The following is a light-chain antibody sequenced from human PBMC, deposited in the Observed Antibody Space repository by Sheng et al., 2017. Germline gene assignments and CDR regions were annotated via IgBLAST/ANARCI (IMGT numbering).Light chain of an antibody. CDR3: QQSYSTPIT. CDR2: AAS. Sequence: DIQMTQSPSSLSASVGDRVTITCRASQNIASYLTWYQQKPGKAPNLLIYAASGLHIGVPSRFSGTGSGTDFTLTISSLQPEDFATYYCQQSYSTPITFGPGTKVDF. J-gene: IGKJ3*01. V-gene: IGKV1-39*01. CDR1: QNIASY.